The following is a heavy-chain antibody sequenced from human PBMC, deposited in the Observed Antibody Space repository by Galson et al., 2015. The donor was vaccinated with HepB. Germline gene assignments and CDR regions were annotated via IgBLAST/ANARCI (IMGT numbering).Heavy chain of an antibody. CDR1: GFTFSSYA. Sequence: SLRLSCAASGFTFSSYAMSWVRQAPGKGLEWVSAISGSGGSTYYADSVKGRFTISRDNSKNTLYLQMNSLRAEDTAVYYCAKSRVGATTEGNDYWGQGTLVTVSS. D-gene: IGHD1-26*01. CDR2: ISGSGGST. V-gene: IGHV3-23*01. CDR3: AKSRVGATTEGNDY. J-gene: IGHJ4*02.